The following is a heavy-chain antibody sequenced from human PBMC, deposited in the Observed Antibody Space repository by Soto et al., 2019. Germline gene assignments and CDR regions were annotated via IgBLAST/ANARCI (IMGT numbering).Heavy chain of an antibody. CDR1: GGSISSSTYY. V-gene: IGHV4-39*07. J-gene: IGHJ4*02. CDR2: INYSEDT. D-gene: IGHD3-3*01. Sequence: SETLSLTCTVSGGSISSSTYYWGWIRQPPGKGLEWIGNINYSEDTYYNPSLNSRVTISVDTSKNQFSLKLSSVTAADTAVYYCARETAWRGFFAHWGQGTLVTVSS. CDR3: ARETAWRGFFAH.